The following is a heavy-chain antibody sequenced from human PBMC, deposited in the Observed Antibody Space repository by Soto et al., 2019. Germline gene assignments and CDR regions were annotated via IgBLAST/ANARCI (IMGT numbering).Heavy chain of an antibody. Sequence: EVQLVESGGGLVQPGGSLRLSCAASGFTFSSYWMHWVRQAPGKGLVWVSRINGDGTNTRYADSVRGRFTISRDNAKNTLFLQMRSLRDDDMAVYYCARDLVCGLTGCPTEKALDVWGQGKMVTVSS. V-gene: IGHV3-74*01. CDR1: GFTFSSYW. D-gene: IGHD2-21*01. J-gene: IGHJ3*01. CDR2: INGDGTNT. CDR3: ARDLVCGLTGCPTEKALDV.